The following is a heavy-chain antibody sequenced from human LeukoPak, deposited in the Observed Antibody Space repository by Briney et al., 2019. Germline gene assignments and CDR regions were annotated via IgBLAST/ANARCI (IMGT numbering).Heavy chain of an antibody. D-gene: IGHD3-16*02. CDR1: GFTFSNAW. J-gene: IGHJ6*03. CDR2: IYSGGST. V-gene: IGHV3-53*01. Sequence: GGSLRLSCAASGFTFSNAWMIWVRQAPGKGLEWVSVIYSGGSTYYADSVKGRFTISRDNSKNTLYLQMNSLRVEDTAVYYCARTIYDYVWGNYRQTNYYYYYMDVWGKGTTVTVSS. CDR3: ARTIYDYVWGNYRQTNYYYYYMDV.